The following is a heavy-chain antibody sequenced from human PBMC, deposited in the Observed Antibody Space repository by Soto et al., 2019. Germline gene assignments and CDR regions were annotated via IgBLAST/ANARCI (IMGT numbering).Heavy chain of an antibody. CDR2: ISYDGSNK. CDR1: GFTFSSYA. Sequence: QVQLVESGGGVVQPGRSLRLSCAASGFTFSSYAMHWVRQAPGKGLEWVAVISYDGSNKYYADSVKGRFTISRDNSKNTMYLQMNSLRAEDMAVYYCARGDEEGADYFDYWGQGTLVTVSS. CDR3: ARGDEEGADYFDY. J-gene: IGHJ4*02. V-gene: IGHV3-30-3*01.